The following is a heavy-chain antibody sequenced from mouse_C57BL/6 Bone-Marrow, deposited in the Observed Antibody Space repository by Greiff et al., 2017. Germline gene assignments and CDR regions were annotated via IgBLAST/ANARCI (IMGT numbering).Heavy chain of an antibody. D-gene: IGHD2-3*01. CDR3: ARNDGPWFAY. CDR2: IHPNSGST. J-gene: IGHJ3*01. CDR1: GYTFTSYW. Sequence: VQLQQPGAELVKPGASVKLSCKASGYTFTSYWMPWVKQRPGQGLEWIGMIHPNSGSTNYNETFKSTATLTVDKSASTAYMQLSSLTSEDSAVYYCARNDGPWFAYWGQGTLVTVSA. V-gene: IGHV1-64*01.